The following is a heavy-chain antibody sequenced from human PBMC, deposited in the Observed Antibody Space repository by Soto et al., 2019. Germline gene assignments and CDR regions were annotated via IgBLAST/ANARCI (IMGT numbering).Heavy chain of an antibody. CDR1: GFSLSTSGVG. CDR3: AHRQGGYNWDDGDFDY. D-gene: IGHD1-1*01. Sequence: QITLKESGPTVVQPTQTLTLTCSFSGFSLSTSGVGVGWIRQPPGKALDYLALIYWDDDRRYSPSLKSRLTITKDTSRNQVVLTMSNMDPVDTATYYCAHRQGGYNWDDGDFDYWGQGTLVTVSS. J-gene: IGHJ4*02. V-gene: IGHV2-5*02. CDR2: IYWDDDR.